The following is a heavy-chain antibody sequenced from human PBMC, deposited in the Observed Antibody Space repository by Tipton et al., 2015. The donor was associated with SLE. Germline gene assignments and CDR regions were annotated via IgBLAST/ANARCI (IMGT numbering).Heavy chain of an antibody. Sequence: TLSLTCSVSGGSITTSNSYWAWIRQPPGKGLEWIGSIYYSGSTYYNPSLTSRVIISVDTSENQFSLKLSSVTAADTAFYYCASLNWNYFPDFDSWGQGTLVTVSS. J-gene: IGHJ4*02. CDR1: GGSITTSNSY. CDR2: IYYSGST. D-gene: IGHD1-7*01. CDR3: ASLNWNYFPDFDS. V-gene: IGHV4-39*01.